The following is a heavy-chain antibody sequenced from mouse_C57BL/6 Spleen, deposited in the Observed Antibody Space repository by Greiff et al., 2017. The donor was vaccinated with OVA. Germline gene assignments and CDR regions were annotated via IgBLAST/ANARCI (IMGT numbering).Heavy chain of an antibody. CDR3: AREGDYGAWFAY. J-gene: IGHJ3*01. CDR1: GFTFSDYY. Sequence: EVKLMESEGGLVQPGSSMKLSCTASGFTFSDYYMAWVRQVPEKGLEWVANINYDGSSTYYLDSLKSRFIISRDNAKNILYLQMSSLKSEDTATYYCAREGDYGAWFAYWGQGTLGTVSA. V-gene: IGHV5-16*01. D-gene: IGHD1-1*02. CDR2: INYDGSST.